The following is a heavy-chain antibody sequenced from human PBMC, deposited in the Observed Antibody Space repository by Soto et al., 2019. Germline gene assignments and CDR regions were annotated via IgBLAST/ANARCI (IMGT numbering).Heavy chain of an antibody. J-gene: IGHJ4*02. D-gene: IGHD3-22*01. CDR1: GGSISSSSYY. V-gene: IGHV4-39*01. Sequence: KTSETLSLTCTVSGGSISSSSYYWGWIRQPPGKGLEWIGSIYYSGSTYYNPSLKSRVTISVDTSKNQFSLKLSSVTAADTAVYYCASHYDSSGYYPFWDYWGQGTLVTVSS. CDR3: ASHYDSSGYYPFWDY. CDR2: IYYSGST.